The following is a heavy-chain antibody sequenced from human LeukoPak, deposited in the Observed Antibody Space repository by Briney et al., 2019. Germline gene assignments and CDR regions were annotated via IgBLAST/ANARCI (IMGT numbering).Heavy chain of an antibody. Sequence: GGSLRLSCAASGFTFSNYWMGWVRQAPGKGLERVANIKQDGSAKYYVDSVKGRFTISRDNAKKSQYLQMNSLRAKDTAVYYCARDKSVGATPFDYWGQGTLVTVSS. CDR3: ARDKSVGATPFDY. V-gene: IGHV3-7*05. J-gene: IGHJ4*02. CDR2: IKQDGSAK. D-gene: IGHD1-26*01. CDR1: GFTFSNYW.